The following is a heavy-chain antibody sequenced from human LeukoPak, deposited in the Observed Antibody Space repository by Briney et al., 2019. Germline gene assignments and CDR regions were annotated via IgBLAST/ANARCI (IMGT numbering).Heavy chain of an antibody. CDR1: GFTFSSYE. CDR3: ARSFWNDLEYYYNGLDV. CDR2: ISGSGDST. D-gene: IGHD1-1*01. Sequence: PGGSLRLSCAASGFTFSSYEMTWVRQAPGKGLEWVSAISGSGDSTYYADSVKGRFTISRDNSKNTLHLQMNSMRAEDTAVYYCARSFWNDLEYYYNGLDVWGQGTTVTASS. V-gene: IGHV3-23*01. J-gene: IGHJ6*02.